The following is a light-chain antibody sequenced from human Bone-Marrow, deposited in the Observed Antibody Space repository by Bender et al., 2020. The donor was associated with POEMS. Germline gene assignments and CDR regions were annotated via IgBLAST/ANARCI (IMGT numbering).Light chain of an antibody. CDR3: SSFAGNNFWV. CDR1: SSDVGGYNY. J-gene: IGLJ3*02. CDR2: DVS. Sequence: QSALTQPASVSGSPGQSITISCTGTSSDVGGYNYLSWYQHHPGKAPKLMIYDVSQRPSGVPDRFSGSKSGNTASLTVSGLQPEDDADYYCSSFAGNNFWVFGGGTRLTVL. V-gene: IGLV2-8*01.